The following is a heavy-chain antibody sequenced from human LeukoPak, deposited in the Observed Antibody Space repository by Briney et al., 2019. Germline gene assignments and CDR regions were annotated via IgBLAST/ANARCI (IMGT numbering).Heavy chain of an antibody. J-gene: IGHJ3*02. CDR3: AKDIEEAVDAPAFDI. CDR2: ISWNSGSI. CDR1: GFTFDDYA. V-gene: IGHV3-9*01. D-gene: IGHD6-19*01. Sequence: GGSLRLSCAASGFTFDDYALHWVRPAPGKGLEWVSGISWNSGSIGYAGSVKGRFTISRDNAKNSLCLQMNSLRAEDTALYYCAKDIEEAVDAPAFDIWGQGTMVTVSS.